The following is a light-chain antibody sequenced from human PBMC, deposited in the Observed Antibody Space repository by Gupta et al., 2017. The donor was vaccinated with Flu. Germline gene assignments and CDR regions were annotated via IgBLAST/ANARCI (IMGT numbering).Light chain of an antibody. CDR1: TSNIGNNA. CDR3: ATWDDNRNSPV. CDR2: HDD. J-gene: IGLJ3*02. V-gene: IGLV1-36*01. Sequence: QSMVTQPPSVSEAPGQRVTISCSGSTSNIGNNAVNWYQHLPGKAPKLLIYHDDLLPSGISARFSGSKSGTSAALAISGLQAEDEADYYCATWDDNRNSPVFGGGTKVTVL.